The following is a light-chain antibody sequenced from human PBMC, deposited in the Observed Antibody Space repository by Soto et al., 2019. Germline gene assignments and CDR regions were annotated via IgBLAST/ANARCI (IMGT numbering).Light chain of an antibody. CDR3: QQSYSTSCT. J-gene: IGKJ1*01. CDR1: SSISSY. CDR2: GXS. Sequence: VHMTQSPYSLLASLGARVTIPXRASSSISSYFNWDQQEPGXAPKXXXSGXSSLQSGVPSRLSGSGSATDFTLTISSIQPEDFATYYCQQSYSTSCTFGQGTKVDIK. V-gene: IGKV1-39*01.